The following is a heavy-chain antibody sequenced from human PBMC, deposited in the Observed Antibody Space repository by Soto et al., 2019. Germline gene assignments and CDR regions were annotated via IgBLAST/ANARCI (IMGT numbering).Heavy chain of an antibody. CDR2: IYYSGST. D-gene: IGHD6-19*01. Sequence: SETLSLTCTVSGGSISSSSYYWGWIRQPPGKGLEWIGSIYYSGSTYYNPSLKSRVTISVDTSKNQFSLKLSSVTAADTAVYYCARRGIAVAGDIDYWGQGTLVTVSS. V-gene: IGHV4-39*01. CDR1: GGSISSSSYY. J-gene: IGHJ4*02. CDR3: ARRGIAVAGDIDY.